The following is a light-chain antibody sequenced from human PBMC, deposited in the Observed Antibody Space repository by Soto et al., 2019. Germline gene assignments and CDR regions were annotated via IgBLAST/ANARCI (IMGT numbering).Light chain of an antibody. CDR3: QSYEANYVV. J-gene: IGLJ2*01. V-gene: IGLV6-57*02. CDR1: GGSIATHY. CDR2: EDN. Sequence: FMLTQPHSGSESPGTTVTISFIGSGGSIATHYVQWYQQRPGSAPITVIYEDNQRPSGVPDRFSGSIDSSSNAASLTVSVLKTEDEADYCCQSYEANYVVFVGGTKLTVL.